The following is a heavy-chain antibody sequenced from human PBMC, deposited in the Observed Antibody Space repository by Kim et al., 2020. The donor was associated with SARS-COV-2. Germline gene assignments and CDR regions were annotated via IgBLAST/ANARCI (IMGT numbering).Heavy chain of an antibody. J-gene: IGHJ6*02. CDR1: GGTFSSYA. Sequence: SVKVSCKASGGTFSSYAISWVRQAPGQGLEWMGGIIPIFGTANYAQKFQGRVTITADESTSTAYMELSSLRSEDTAVYYCASKDSGSGWHNLYYYYGMDVWGQGTTVTVSS. D-gene: IGHD6-19*01. V-gene: IGHV1-69*13. CDR2: IIPIFGTA. CDR3: ASKDSGSGWHNLYYYYGMDV.